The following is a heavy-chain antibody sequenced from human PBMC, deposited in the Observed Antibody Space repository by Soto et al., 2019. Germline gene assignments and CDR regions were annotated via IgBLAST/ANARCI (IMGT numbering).Heavy chain of an antibody. CDR3: AKDMRPDGVWDFGH. CDR1: GCTFSTYT. J-gene: IGHJ4*02. CDR2: VGQDGAP. V-gene: IGHV3-23*01. D-gene: IGHD4-17*01. Sequence: EVQLLESGGGLVQPGGSLRLSCAASGCTFSTYTMAWVRQAPGRGPEWVSGVGQDGAPYYADSVKGRFTISRDNSRSSVYLEMIALRGEDTAVYYCAKDMRPDGVWDFGHWGQGTLVTVSS.